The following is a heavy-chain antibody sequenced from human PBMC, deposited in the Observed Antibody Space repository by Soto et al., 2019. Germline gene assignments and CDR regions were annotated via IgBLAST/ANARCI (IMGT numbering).Heavy chain of an antibody. D-gene: IGHD2-15*01. J-gene: IGHJ3*02. CDR2: INAGNGDT. CDR3: ASAPQWSDAFDI. CDR1: GYTVTNYA. V-gene: IGHV1-3*01. Sequence: ASVKVSCKASGYTVTNYAIHWVRQAPGQRLESMGWINAGNGDTKYSQKLQGRVTITRDTSASIIYMELRSLRSEDTALYYCASAPQWSDAFDIWGQGTLVTVSS.